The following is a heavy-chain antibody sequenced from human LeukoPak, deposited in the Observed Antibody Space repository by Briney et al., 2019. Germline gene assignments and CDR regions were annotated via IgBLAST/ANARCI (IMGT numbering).Heavy chain of an antibody. V-gene: IGHV4-59*01. J-gene: IGHJ4*02. D-gene: IGHD3-22*01. CDR3: ARGGYYDSSGYYYYFDY. CDR2: IYYSGST. CDR1: GGSISSYY. Sequence: PSETLSLTCTVSGGSISSYYWSWIRQAPGKGLEWIGYIYYSGSTNYNPSLKSRVTISVDTSKNQFSLKLSSVTAADTAVYYCARGGYYDSSGYYYYFDYWGQGTLVTVSS.